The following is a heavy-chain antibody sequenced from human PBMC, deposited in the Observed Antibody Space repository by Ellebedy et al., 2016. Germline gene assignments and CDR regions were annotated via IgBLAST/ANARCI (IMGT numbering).Heavy chain of an antibody. Sequence: SETLSLTXSVSAASITSDFSYWGWIRQPPGKGLEWIGNIFYSGGTYYNPSLKSRVTISVDTANNQFFLKLSSVTAADTAVYFCARHPSGTALDHVDVWGKGTTVTVSS. J-gene: IGHJ6*04. CDR1: AASITSDFSY. V-gene: IGHV4-39*01. D-gene: IGHD1-1*01. CDR2: IFYSGGT. CDR3: ARHPSGTALDHVDV.